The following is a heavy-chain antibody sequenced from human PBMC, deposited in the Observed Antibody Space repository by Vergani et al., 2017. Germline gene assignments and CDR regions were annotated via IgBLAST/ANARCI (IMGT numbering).Heavy chain of an antibody. CDR2: IYYSGST. CDR1: GGSISSSSYY. CDR3: ARGGIVVVVAALRNWFDP. V-gene: IGHV4-39*07. D-gene: IGHD2-15*01. Sequence: QLQLQESGPGLVKPSETLSLTCTVSGGSISSSSYYWGWIRQPPGKGLEWIGSIYYSGSTYYNPSLKSRVTISVDTSKNQFSLKLSSVTAADTAVYYCARGGIVVVVAALRNWFDPWGQGTLVTVSS. J-gene: IGHJ5*02.